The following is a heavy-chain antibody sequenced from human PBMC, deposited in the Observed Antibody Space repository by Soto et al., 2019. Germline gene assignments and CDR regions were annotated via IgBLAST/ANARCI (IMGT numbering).Heavy chain of an antibody. Sequence: PGGSLRLSCTTSGFTFPDYPMSWFRQAPGKGLEWVGFIKSKAFGGTSECAPSVKGRFTISRDDSRNIAYLQMDSLKPEDTAVYYCTRRGGGFWSGYTTDVWGQGTTVTVSS. J-gene: IGHJ6*02. CDR3: TRRGGGFWSGYTTDV. CDR1: GFTFPDYP. V-gene: IGHV3-49*03. D-gene: IGHD3-3*01. CDR2: IKSKAFGGTS.